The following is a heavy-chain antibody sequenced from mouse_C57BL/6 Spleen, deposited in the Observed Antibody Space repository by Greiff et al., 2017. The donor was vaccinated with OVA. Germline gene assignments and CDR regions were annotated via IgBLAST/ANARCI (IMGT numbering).Heavy chain of an antibody. CDR3: ARSYYGSSPYAMDY. J-gene: IGHJ4*01. D-gene: IGHD1-1*01. Sequence: DVKLQESGAELVRPGSSVKMSCKTSGYTFTSYGINWVKQRPGQGLEWIGYIYIGNGYTEYNEKFKGKATLTSDTSSSTAYMQLSSLTSEDSAIYFCARSYYGSSPYAMDYWGQGTSVTVSS. CDR2: IYIGNGYT. V-gene: IGHV1-58*01. CDR1: GYTFTSYG.